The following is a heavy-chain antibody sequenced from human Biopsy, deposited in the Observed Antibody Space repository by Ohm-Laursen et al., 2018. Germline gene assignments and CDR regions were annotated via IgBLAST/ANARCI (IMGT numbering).Heavy chain of an antibody. D-gene: IGHD3-22*01. J-gene: IGHJ2*01. Sequence: TLSLTCTVSGDSISSYYWSWIRQPPGQGLDWIGYVYYTGSTDYNPSLQSRVTISVDTSKNHFSLRLRSVTPADTAIYYCARDRGYYSDRTVPGYFDLWGRGTLVTVSS. V-gene: IGHV4-59*01. CDR2: VYYTGST. CDR3: ARDRGYYSDRTVPGYFDL. CDR1: GDSISSYY.